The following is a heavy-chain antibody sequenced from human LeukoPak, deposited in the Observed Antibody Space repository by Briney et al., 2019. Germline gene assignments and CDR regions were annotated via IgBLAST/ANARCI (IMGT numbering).Heavy chain of an antibody. V-gene: IGHV5-51*01. CDR1: GYSFTSYW. J-gene: IGHJ4*02. D-gene: IGHD3-22*01. Sequence: GESLKIPCKGSGYSFTSYWIGWVRQMPGKGLEWMGIIYPGDSDTRYSPSFQGQVTISADKSISTAYLQWSSLKASDIAMYYCARSVGYHDSSGYPFDYWGQGTLVTVSS. CDR2: IYPGDSDT. CDR3: ARSVGYHDSSGYPFDY.